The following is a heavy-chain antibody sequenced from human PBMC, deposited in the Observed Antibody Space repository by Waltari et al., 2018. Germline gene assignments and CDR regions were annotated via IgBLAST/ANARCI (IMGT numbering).Heavy chain of an antibody. CDR2: INWSGART. D-gene: IGHD6-19*01. CDR1: GFTFNDYG. J-gene: IGHJ4*02. Sequence: EVQLVESGGGMVRPGGSLRLSCAASGFTFNDYGMGGVRQVPGKGLEWVSGINWSGARTSYADSVMGRFTVSRDNAMNSLYLEMSSLRAEDTALYYCVREVFGSGWRESYFFDYWGQGTLVTVSS. CDR3: VREVFGSGWRESYFFDY. V-gene: IGHV3-20*04.